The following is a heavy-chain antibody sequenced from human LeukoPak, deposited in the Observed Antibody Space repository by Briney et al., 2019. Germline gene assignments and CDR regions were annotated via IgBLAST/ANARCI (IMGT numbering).Heavy chain of an antibody. J-gene: IGHJ3*02. Sequence: PGGSLRLSCAASGFTFSSYAMSWVRQAPGKGLEWVSSISSSSSYIYYADSVKGRFTISRDNAKNSLYLQMNSLRAEDTAVYYCARETRIVVGPDIWGQGTMVTVSS. CDR2: ISSSSSYI. CDR1: GFTFSSYA. CDR3: ARETRIVVGPDI. V-gene: IGHV3-21*01. D-gene: IGHD2-21*01.